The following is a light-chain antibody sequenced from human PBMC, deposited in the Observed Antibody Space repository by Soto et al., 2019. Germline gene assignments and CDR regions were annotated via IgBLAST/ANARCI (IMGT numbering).Light chain of an antibody. CDR1: ISDIGGYDC. V-gene: IGLV2-14*01. CDR2: EVR. Sequence: CPLAESPCVTGSLGQSNVIFCNGTISDIGGYDCVSWYQQRPGKAPKLMIYEVRYRPSGLSNRFSGSKSGNTASLTISGLQADDEADYYWCSYTRTSNHYFSGSGTKV. CDR3: CSYTRTSNHYF. J-gene: IGLJ1*01.